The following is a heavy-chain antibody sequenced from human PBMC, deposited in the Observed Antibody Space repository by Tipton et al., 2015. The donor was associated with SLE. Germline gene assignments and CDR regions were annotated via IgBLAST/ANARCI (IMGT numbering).Heavy chain of an antibody. CDR2: IYDSGST. CDR1: GASISITGYH. V-gene: IGHV4-31*03. D-gene: IGHD5-24*01. CDR3: VGLELPATKADY. Sequence: TLSLTCTVSGASISITGYHWTWIRQRPGKGLEWIGYIYDSGSTDYNPSLKSRIIISMDTSKNQFSLELSSVTAADTAVYYCVGLELPATKADYWGPGTLVTVSS. J-gene: IGHJ4*02.